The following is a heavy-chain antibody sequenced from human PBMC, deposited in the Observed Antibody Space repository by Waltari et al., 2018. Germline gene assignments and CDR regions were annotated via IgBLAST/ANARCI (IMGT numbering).Heavy chain of an antibody. CDR1: GFTFSSYG. CDR3: AKDYSSGWQYYFDY. CDR2: IWDDGSNK. J-gene: IGHJ4*02. V-gene: IGHV3-30*18. D-gene: IGHD6-19*01. Sequence: QVQLVESGGGVVQPGRSLRLSCAASGFTFSSYGMHWVRQAPGKGLEWVAVIWDDGSNKYYADSVKGRFTISRDNSKNTLYLQMNSLRAEDTAMYYCAKDYSSGWQYYFDYWGQGTLVTVSS.